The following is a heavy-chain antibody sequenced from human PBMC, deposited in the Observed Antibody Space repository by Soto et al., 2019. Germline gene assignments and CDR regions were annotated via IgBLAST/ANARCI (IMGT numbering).Heavy chain of an antibody. J-gene: IGHJ4*02. CDR3: AKYPIVPAAIIDN. Sequence: PGGSLRLSCAASGFSFNPYNMNWVRQAPGKGLEWVSSISSSSSYIYYADSLKGRFTISRDNAKNAVYLQMNSLRAEDTAVYYCAKYPIVPAAIIDNWGQGTLVTVSS. CDR1: GFSFNPYN. V-gene: IGHV3-21*01. CDR2: ISSSSSYI. D-gene: IGHD2-2*01.